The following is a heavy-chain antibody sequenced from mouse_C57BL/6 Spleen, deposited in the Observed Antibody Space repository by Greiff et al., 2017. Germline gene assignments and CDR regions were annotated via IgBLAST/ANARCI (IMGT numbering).Heavy chain of an antibody. D-gene: IGHD2-5*01. CDR1: GFTFSDAW. CDR2: IRNKANNHAT. J-gene: IGHJ4*01. Sequence: EVNLVESGGGLVQPGGSMKLSCAASGFTFSDAWMDWVRQSPEKGLEWVAEIRNKANNHATYYAESVKGRFTISRDDSKSSVYLQMNSLRAEDTGIYYCTPAYYSNSLGAMDYWGQGTSVTVSS. V-gene: IGHV6-6*01. CDR3: TPAYYSNSLGAMDY.